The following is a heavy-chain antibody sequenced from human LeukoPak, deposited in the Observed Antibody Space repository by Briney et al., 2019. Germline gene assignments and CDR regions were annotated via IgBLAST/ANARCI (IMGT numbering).Heavy chain of an antibody. V-gene: IGHV3-21*01. CDR1: GFTFGSSA. D-gene: IGHD1-26*01. CDR2: VSTSSYYI. CDR3: ARDASGSSTGLIDS. J-gene: IGHJ4*02. Sequence: GGSLRLSCAAAGFTFGSSAMSWVRQAPGKGLEWVSYVSTSSYYIYYADSVKGRFTISRDDAKNSLYLQMNSLRAEDTAIYYCARDASGSSTGLIDSWGQGTLVTVSS.